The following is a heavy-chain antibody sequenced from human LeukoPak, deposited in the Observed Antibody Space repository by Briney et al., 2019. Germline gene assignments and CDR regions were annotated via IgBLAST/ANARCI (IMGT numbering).Heavy chain of an antibody. CDR3: ARDLAAIRNNPSNDAFDI. V-gene: IGHV4-4*07. CDR1: GGSISSDY. D-gene: IGHD2-2*02. J-gene: IGHJ3*02. Sequence: PSETLSLTCTVSGGSISSDYWSWIRQPAGKGLEWIGRINSSGSTNYNPSLKSRVTMSVDTSKNQLYLKVSSVSAADTAVYYCARDLAAIRNNPSNDAFDIWGQGTMVTVSS. CDR2: INSSGST.